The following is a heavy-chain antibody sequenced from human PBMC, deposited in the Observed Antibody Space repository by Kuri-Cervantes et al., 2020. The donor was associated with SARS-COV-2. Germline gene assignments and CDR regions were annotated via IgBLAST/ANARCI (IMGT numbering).Heavy chain of an antibody. J-gene: IGHJ2*01. CDR2: TNPNSGGT. CDR3: ARRVVVPAALPSGWYFDL. Sequence: ASVKVSCKASGYTFTGYYMHWVRQAPGQGLEWMGWTNPNSGGTNYAQKFQGRVTMTRDTSISTAYMELSSLRSEDTAVYYCARRVVVPAALPSGWYFDLWGRGTLVTVSS. D-gene: IGHD2-2*02. V-gene: IGHV1-2*02. CDR1: GYTFTGYY.